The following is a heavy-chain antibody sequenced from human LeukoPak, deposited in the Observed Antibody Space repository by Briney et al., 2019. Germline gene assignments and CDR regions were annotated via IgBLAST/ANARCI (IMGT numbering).Heavy chain of an antibody. J-gene: IGHJ6*02. Sequence: GGSLRLSCAASGFTFSSYAMHWVRQAPGKGLEWVAVISYDGSNKYYADSVKGRFTISRDNSKNTLYLQMNSLRSEDTAVYYCARALGFGELMPYYYYYGMDVWGQGTTVTVSS. CDR1: GFTFSSYA. CDR2: ISYDGSNK. V-gene: IGHV3-30-3*01. D-gene: IGHD3-10*01. CDR3: ARALGFGELMPYYYYYGMDV.